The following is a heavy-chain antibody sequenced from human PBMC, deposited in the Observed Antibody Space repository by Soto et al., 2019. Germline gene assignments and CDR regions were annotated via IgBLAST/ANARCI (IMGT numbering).Heavy chain of an antibody. J-gene: IGHJ6*02. D-gene: IGHD2-15*01. CDR2: SYPGESVT. Sequence: PGESLKISCKGFGYRFSSFWIDWVRQVPGKGLEWMAISYPGESVTRCSPSFQGRVTISVDKSINTAYLQWSGLKASDTAVYYCARRGGYCSGGSCDSGYYYYGMDVWGQGTTVTVSS. CDR1: GYRFSSFW. V-gene: IGHV5-51*01. CDR3: ARRGGYCSGGSCDSGYYYYGMDV.